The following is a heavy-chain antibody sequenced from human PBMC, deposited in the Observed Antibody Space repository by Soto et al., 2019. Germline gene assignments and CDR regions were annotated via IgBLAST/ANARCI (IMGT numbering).Heavy chain of an antibody. CDR3: ARQQGGSLSSLYFDY. V-gene: IGHV3-23*01. J-gene: IGHJ4*02. Sequence: EVQLLESGGGLVQPGGSLGLSCAAAGFTFGSYAMSWVRQAPGKGLEWVSGISGSGGSTFYADSVKGRFTISRDNSNNMVYLQMDNVRADDTAVYYCARQQGGSLSSLYFDYWGQGTLVTVSS. CDR2: ISGSGGST. D-gene: IGHD2-15*01. CDR1: GFTFGSYA.